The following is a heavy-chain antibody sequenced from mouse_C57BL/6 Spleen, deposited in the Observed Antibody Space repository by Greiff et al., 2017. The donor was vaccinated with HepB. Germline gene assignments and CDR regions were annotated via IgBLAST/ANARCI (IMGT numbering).Heavy chain of an antibody. CDR2: IYPGGGDT. J-gene: IGHJ2*01. Sequence: QVQLQQSGPELVKPGASVKISCKASGYAFSSSWMNWVKQRPGKGLEWIGRIYPGGGDTNYNGKFKGKATLTADKSSSTAYMQLSSLTSEDSAVYFCARGGNGGFFDYWGQGTTLTVSS. D-gene: IGHD1-1*02. V-gene: IGHV1-82*01. CDR1: GYAFSSSW. CDR3: ARGGNGGFFDY.